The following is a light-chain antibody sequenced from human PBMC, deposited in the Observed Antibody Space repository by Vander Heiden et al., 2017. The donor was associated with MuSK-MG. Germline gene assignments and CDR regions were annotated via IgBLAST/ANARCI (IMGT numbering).Light chain of an antibody. J-gene: IGLJ2*01. V-gene: IGLV1-36*01. CDR2: YDD. CDR1: SSNIGNNA. Sequence: QSVLTQPPSVSEAPSQTVTISCSGSSSNIGNNAVNWYQQLPGKAPKLLIYYDDLMASGVSDRFSGSKSGTSASLAISGLQSEDEADYYCAAWDDRLNGVVFGGGTKLTVL. CDR3: AAWDDRLNGVV.